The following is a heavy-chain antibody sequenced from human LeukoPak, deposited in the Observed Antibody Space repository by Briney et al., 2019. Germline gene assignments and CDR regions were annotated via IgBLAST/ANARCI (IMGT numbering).Heavy chain of an antibody. D-gene: IGHD3-9*01. CDR2: IYYSGST. V-gene: IGHV4-61*08. CDR1: GGSISSGGYY. CDR3: AASYDILTGPSVDY. J-gene: IGHJ4*02. Sequence: PSETLSLTCTVSGGSISSGGYYWSWIRQHPGKGLEWIGYIYYSGSTNYNPSLKSRVTISVDTSKNQFSLKLSSVTAADTAVYYCAASYDILTGPSVDYWGQGTLVTVSS.